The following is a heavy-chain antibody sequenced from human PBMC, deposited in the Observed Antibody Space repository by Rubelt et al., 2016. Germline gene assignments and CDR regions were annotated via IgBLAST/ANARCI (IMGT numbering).Heavy chain of an antibody. CDR3: ARTKTVEMATIPLAY. D-gene: IGHD5-24*01. V-gene: IGHV1-46*01. Sequence: QVQLVQSGAEVKKPGASVKVSCKASGYTFTSYYMHWVRQAPGQGLEWMGIINPCCGSTSYAQKFQGRVTRTRDTSTSTVYMELSSLRSEDTAVYYCARTKTVEMATIPLAYWGQGTLVTVSS. CDR2: INPCCGST. CDR1: GYTFTSYY. J-gene: IGHJ4*02.